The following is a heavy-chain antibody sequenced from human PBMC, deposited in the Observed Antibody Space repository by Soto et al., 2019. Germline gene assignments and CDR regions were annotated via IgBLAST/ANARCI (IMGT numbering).Heavy chain of an antibody. CDR2: IYYSGST. Sequence: SETLSLTCTVSGGSISSSSYYWGWIRQPPGKGLEWIGSIYYSGSTNYNPSLKSRVTISVDRSRNQFSLKLSSVTAADTAVYYCESRSSGSTGHWFDPWGQGTLVPVSS. D-gene: IGHD3-10*01. CDR1: GGSISSSSYY. V-gene: IGHV4-39*07. J-gene: IGHJ5*02. CDR3: ESRSSGSTGHWFDP.